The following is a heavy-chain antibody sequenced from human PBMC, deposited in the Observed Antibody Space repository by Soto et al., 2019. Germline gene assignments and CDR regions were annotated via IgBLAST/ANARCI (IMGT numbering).Heavy chain of an antibody. CDR3: AKDSRNIVVVPAALDY. D-gene: IGHD2-2*01. CDR2: ISGSGGST. V-gene: IGHV3-23*01. CDR1: GFTFSSYA. Sequence: EVQLLESGGGLVQPGGSLRLSCAASGFTFSSYAMSWVRQAPGKGLEWVSAISGSGGSTYYADSVKGRFTISRDNSKNTLYLQMNSLRAEDTAVYSCAKDSRNIVVVPAALDYWGQGTLVTVSS. J-gene: IGHJ4*02.